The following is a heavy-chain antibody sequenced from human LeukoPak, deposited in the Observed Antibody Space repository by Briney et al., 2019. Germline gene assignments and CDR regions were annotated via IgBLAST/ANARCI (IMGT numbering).Heavy chain of an antibody. Sequence: GGSPRLSCAASGFTFSSYAMSWVRQAPGKGLEWVSAISGSGGSTYYADSVKGRFTISRDNSKNTLYLQMNSLRAEDTAVYYCAKDPRNIVGANVDYWGQGTLVTVPS. D-gene: IGHD1-26*01. CDR3: AKDPRNIVGANVDY. CDR1: GFTFSSYA. J-gene: IGHJ4*02. V-gene: IGHV3-23*01. CDR2: ISGSGGST.